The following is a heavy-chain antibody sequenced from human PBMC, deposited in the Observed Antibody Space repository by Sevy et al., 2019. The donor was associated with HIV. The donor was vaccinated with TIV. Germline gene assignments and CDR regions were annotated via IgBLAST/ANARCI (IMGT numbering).Heavy chain of an antibody. CDR1: GFDFFNVW. CDR2: IKQDGSVK. V-gene: IGHV3-7*01. CDR3: VRAIAADGSF. D-gene: IGHD6-13*01. J-gene: IGHJ4*02. Sequence: GSLRLSCSASGFDFFNVWMTWVRQAPGKGLEWVANIKQDGSVKYYVDSVKGRFTISRDNARNLLYLQMNSLRAEDTALYYCVRAIAADGSFWGQGTLVTVSS.